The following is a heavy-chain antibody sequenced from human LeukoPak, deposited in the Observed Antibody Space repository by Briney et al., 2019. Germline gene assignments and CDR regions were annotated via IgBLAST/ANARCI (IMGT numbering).Heavy chain of an antibody. J-gene: IGHJ4*02. V-gene: IGHV3-64D*06. D-gene: IGHD4-11*01. CDR3: VKLQGY. CDR2: ISSDGGST. CDR1: RFTFSSYG. Sequence: GGSLRLSCAASRFTFSSYGMHWVRQAPGKGLECVSGISSDGGSTYYADSVKGRFTISRDNSKNTLYLQVSSLRAEDTAVYYCVKLQGYWGQGTLVTVSS.